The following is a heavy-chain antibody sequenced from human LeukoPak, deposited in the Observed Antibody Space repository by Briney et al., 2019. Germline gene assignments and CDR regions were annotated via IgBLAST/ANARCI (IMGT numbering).Heavy chain of an antibody. CDR1: GFTFSSYS. V-gene: IGHV3-21*01. CDR2: ISSSSSYI. Sequence: GGSLRLSCAASGFTFSSYSMNWVRQAPGKGLEWVSSISSSSSYIYYADSVKGRFTISRDNAKNSLYLQMNSLRAEDTAVYYCARVGEYYDSSGYRDYWGQGTLVAVSS. CDR3: ARVGEYYDSSGYRDY. D-gene: IGHD3-22*01. J-gene: IGHJ4*02.